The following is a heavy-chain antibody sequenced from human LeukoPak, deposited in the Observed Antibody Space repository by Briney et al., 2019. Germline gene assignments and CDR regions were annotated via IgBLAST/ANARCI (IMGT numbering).Heavy chain of an antibody. CDR2: IYSGGST. Sequence: GGSLRLSCAASGFTVSSNYMSWVRQAPGKGLEWVSVIYSGGSTYYADSVKGRFTISRDNSKNTLYLQMNSLRAEDTAVYYCARDRITMVRGVMVSWLDPRGQGTLVTVSS. V-gene: IGHV3-53*01. CDR3: ARDRITMVRGVMVSWLDP. CDR1: GFTVSSNY. J-gene: IGHJ5*02. D-gene: IGHD3-10*01.